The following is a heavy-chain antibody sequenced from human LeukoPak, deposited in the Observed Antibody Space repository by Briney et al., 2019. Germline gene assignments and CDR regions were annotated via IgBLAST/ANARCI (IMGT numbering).Heavy chain of an antibody. D-gene: IGHD6-13*01. J-gene: IGHJ4*02. CDR1: GGSFSGYY. CDR2: INHSGST. CDR3: ARGRPWYSSSSLGY. Sequence: PSETLSLTCAVYGGSFSGYYWSWIRRPPGKGLEWIGEINHSGSTNYNPSLKSRVTISVDTSKNQFSLKLSSVTAADTAVYYCARGRPWYSSSSLGYWGQGTLVTVSS. V-gene: IGHV4-34*01.